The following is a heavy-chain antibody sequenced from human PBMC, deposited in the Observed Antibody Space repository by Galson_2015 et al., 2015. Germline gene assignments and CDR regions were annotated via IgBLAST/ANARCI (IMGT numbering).Heavy chain of an antibody. D-gene: IGHD3-10*01. CDR2: IYYSGST. V-gene: IGHV4-59*01. CDR3: ARSRWVRGVIVGHDY. J-gene: IGHJ4*02. CDR1: GGSISSYY. Sequence: SESLSLTCPVSGGSISSYYWSWIRQPPGKGLEWIGYIYYSGSTNYNPSLKSRVTISVDTSKNQFSLKLSSVTAADTAVYYCARSRWVRGVIVGHDYWGQGTLVTVSS.